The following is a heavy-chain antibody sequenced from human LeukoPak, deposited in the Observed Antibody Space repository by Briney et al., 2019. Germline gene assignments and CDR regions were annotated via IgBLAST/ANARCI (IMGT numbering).Heavy chain of an antibody. J-gene: IGHJ4*02. CDR3: ARGMYRNGSGSYYHFDY. CDR1: GGTFSSYA. CDR2: IIPIFGTA. Sequence: SVKVSCKASGGTFSSYAISWVRQAPGQGLEWMGGIIPIFGTANYAQKFQGRVTITADESTSTAYMELSSLRSEDTAVYYCARGMYRNGSGSYYHFDYWGQGTLVTVYS. V-gene: IGHV1-69*13. D-gene: IGHD3-10*01.